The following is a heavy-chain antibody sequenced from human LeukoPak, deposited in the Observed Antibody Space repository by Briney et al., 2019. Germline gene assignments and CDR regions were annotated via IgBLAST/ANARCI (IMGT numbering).Heavy chain of an antibody. J-gene: IGHJ4*02. Sequence: GGSLRLSCAASGFIVSNYAMSWVRQAPGKGLEWVSSISVSGSSTYYADSVKGRFTLSRDNSKNTLYLQMNSLRAEDTAVYYCATEVVLMVYANFDYWGQGTLVTVSS. CDR2: ISVSGSST. D-gene: IGHD2-8*01. V-gene: IGHV3-23*01. CDR3: ATEVVLMVYANFDY. CDR1: GFIVSNYA.